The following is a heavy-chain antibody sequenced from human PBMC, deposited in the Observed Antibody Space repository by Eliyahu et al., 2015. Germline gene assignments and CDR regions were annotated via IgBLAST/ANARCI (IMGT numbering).Heavy chain of an antibody. Sequence: QVQLVQSGAEVKKPGSSVKVSCKASGGTFSSCAISWVRQAPGQGLEWMGGIIPIFGTANYAQNFQGRITITADESTSTAYMELNSLRSEDTAIYYCARGYDSNNYYYVYWGQGTLVTVSS. J-gene: IGHJ4*02. CDR1: GGTFSSCA. D-gene: IGHD3-22*01. CDR2: IIPIFGTA. CDR3: ARGYDSNNYYYVY. V-gene: IGHV1-69*01.